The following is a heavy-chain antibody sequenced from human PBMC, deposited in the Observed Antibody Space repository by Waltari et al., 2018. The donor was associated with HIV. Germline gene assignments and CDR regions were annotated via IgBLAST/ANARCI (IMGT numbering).Heavy chain of an antibody. J-gene: IGHJ3*02. Sequence: QLVVSGGGLVQPGRYLRLAFTHSNFIIEDFDMHWVRQSPGKGLEWVSSISSNGRSIVYADSVKGRFTISRDTARDFLYLHMNSLRAEDTALYYCASGDEYYGGDGGAFDIWGQGTMVTVSS. D-gene: IGHD3-10*01. CDR3: ASGDEYYGGDGGAFDI. CDR2: ISSNGRSI. V-gene: IGHV3-9*01. CDR1: NFIIEDFD.